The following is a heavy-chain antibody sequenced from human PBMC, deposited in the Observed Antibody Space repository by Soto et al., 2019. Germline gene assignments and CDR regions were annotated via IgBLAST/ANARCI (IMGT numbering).Heavy chain of an antibody. J-gene: IGHJ5*02. CDR2: ASPDGTST. V-gene: IGHV3-74*01. D-gene: IGHD3-10*01. CDR3: TRHGSGDYFLFDP. CDR1: GFTFSRYW. Sequence: LSCAASGFTFSRYWMHWVRQAPGKGLEWVSRASPDGTSTSYADSVKGRFTISRDNAKNTLFMQMNSLRAEDTAVYYCTRHGSGDYFLFDPWGQGTLVTVSS.